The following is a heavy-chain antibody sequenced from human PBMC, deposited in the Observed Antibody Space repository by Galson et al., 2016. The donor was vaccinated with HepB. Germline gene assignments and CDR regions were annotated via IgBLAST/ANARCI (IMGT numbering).Heavy chain of an antibody. V-gene: IGHV3-11*01. CDR3: ARVMVDYHYWSNKPKHYYSGMDV. D-gene: IGHD3-3*01. Sequence: SLRLSCAASGITFSDSYMTWIRQAPGQGLEWLSYISSSGSTIYYADSVKGRFPISRDNAKSSLYLQMNSLRAEDTAVYYCARVMVDYHYWSNKPKHYYSGMDVWGQGTTVTVSS. CDR1: GITFSDSY. CDR2: ISSSGSTI. J-gene: IGHJ6*02.